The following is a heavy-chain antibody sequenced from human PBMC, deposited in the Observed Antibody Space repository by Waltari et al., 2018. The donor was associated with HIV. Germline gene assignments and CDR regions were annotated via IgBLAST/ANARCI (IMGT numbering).Heavy chain of an antibody. D-gene: IGHD3-10*01. CDR3: ARDLGDYYGSGVGYYYMDV. J-gene: IGHJ6*03. Sequence: QVQLVQSGAEVKKPGSSVKVSCKASGGTFSSYAISWVRQAPGQGLEWMGGIIPIFGTANYAQKFQGRVTITADESTSTAYMELSSLRSEDTAVYYCARDLGDYYGSGVGYYYMDVWGKGTTVTVSS. V-gene: IGHV1-69*01. CDR2: IIPIFGTA. CDR1: GGTFSSYA.